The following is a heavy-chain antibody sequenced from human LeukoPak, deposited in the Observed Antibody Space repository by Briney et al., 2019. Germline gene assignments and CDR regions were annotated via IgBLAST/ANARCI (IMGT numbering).Heavy chain of an antibody. CDR3: AKDPYDSSGYYQNY. CDR1: GFRFSDYY. Sequence: GGSLRLSCAATGFRFSDYYMSWIRQAPGKGLEWVAYISSTGNSIFYADSVKGRFTISRDHAKNSLSLQLNSLRAEDTAVYYCAKDPYDSSGYYQNYWGQGTLVTVSS. D-gene: IGHD3-22*01. CDR2: ISSTGNSI. V-gene: IGHV3-11*01. J-gene: IGHJ4*02.